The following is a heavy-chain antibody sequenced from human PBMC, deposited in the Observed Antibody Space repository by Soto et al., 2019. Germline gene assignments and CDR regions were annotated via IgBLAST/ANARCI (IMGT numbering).Heavy chain of an antibody. V-gene: IGHV4-31*03. CDR1: GGSISSGGYY. Sequence: SETLSLTCTVSGGSISSGGYYWSWIRQHPGKGLEWIGYIYYSGSTYYNPSLKSRVTISVDTSKNQFSLKLSSVTAADTAVYYCARSLGYCSGGSCYSVFGWFDPWGQGTLVTVSS. CDR2: IYYSGST. J-gene: IGHJ5*02. CDR3: ARSLGYCSGGSCYSVFGWFDP. D-gene: IGHD2-15*01.